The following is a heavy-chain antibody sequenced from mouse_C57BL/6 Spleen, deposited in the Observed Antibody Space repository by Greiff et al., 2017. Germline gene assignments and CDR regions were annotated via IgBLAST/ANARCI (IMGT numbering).Heavy chain of an antibody. J-gene: IGHJ3*01. Sequence: VQLLQPGPGLVMPSPSVTLSCKASGFTFTSYGMHWVRQRPGQGLEWIGEIDPSDSYTNYTPKLKGMTKLTVDNTSSTCYMQIRRLTAEAAVDYYCATLYGGYYGWFAYWGQGTLVTVSA. V-gene: IGHV1-69*01. CDR1: GFTFTSYG. CDR2: IDPSDSYT. D-gene: IGHD2-3*01. CDR3: ATLYGGYYGWFAY.